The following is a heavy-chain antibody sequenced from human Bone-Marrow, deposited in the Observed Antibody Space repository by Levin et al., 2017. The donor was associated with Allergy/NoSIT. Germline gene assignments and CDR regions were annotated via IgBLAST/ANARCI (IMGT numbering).Heavy chain of an antibody. D-gene: IGHD6-19*01. V-gene: IGHV3-23*01. CDR3: AKSGSSAWYSKGGDWFDP. CDR1: GFTFNSYA. J-gene: IGHJ5*02. CDR2: ISGSGKTT. Sequence: GESLKISCVASGFTFNSYAMIWVRQAPGRGLEWVSGISGSGKTTYYAESVRGRVTISRDNSKNTVYLEMNSLRGDDTAMYYCAKSGSSAWYSKGGDWFDPWGQGTLVTVSS.